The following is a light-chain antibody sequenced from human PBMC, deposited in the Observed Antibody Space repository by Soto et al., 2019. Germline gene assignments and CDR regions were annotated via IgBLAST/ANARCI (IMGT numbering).Light chain of an antibody. CDR3: QQYHDWPPFT. V-gene: IGKV3D-15*01. J-gene: IGKJ2*01. Sequence: ETMMMQSPATLSVSPGERVTLSCRASRRVASNLAWYQQKPGQAPRLLIYGASNRATGVPARFSGSGSGTEFTLTISSLQPEDFAVYYCQQYHDWPPFTFGQGTKLE. CDR2: GAS. CDR1: RRVASN.